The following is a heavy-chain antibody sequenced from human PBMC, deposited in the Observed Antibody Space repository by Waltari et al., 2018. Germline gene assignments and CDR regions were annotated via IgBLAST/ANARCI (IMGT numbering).Heavy chain of an antibody. Sequence: QVQLQESGPGRVKPSETLSLICSVSGDSITNYYWSWVRQPPGKGLEWIGYIAYSGSTRYNPSLKSRATISVDTSKKQFSLRLGSVTAADTAIYYCARSYDFWSGYPLHYWGQGTLVTVSS. CDR1: GDSITNYY. CDR2: IAYSGST. J-gene: IGHJ4*02. V-gene: IGHV4-59*01. D-gene: IGHD3-3*01. CDR3: ARSYDFWSGYPLHY.